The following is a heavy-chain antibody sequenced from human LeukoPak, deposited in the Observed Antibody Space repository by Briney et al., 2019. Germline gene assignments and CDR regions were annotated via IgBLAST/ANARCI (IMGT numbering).Heavy chain of an antibody. V-gene: IGHV3-23*01. Sequence: ESGGSLRLSCGASGFTFSSYAMSWIRQAPGKGLEWVSAISGSGGSTYYADSVKGRFTISRDNSKNTLYLQMNSLRAEDTAVYYCAKAAVRYFDWLFTPFDYWGQGTLVTVSS. CDR3: AKAAVRYFDWLFTPFDY. D-gene: IGHD3-9*01. CDR2: ISGSGGST. CDR1: GFTFSSYA. J-gene: IGHJ4*02.